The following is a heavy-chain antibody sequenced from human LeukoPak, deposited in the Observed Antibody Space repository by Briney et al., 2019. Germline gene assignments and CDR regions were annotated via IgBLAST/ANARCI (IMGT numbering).Heavy chain of an antibody. J-gene: IGHJ4*02. V-gene: IGHV3-21*01. CDR2: ILSSSSYI. CDR3: PRDPAPQDTTLYSSDWYYFDY. Sequence: PGGSLRLSCAAPGFTFSNYSMNWVRQAPGKGLEWVSSILSSSSYIYYADSVKGRFTISRDNAKNSLYLQMNSLRAEDTAVYYCPRDPAPQDTTLYSSDWYYFDYWGQGTLVTVSS. CDR1: GFTFSNYS. D-gene: IGHD6-19*01.